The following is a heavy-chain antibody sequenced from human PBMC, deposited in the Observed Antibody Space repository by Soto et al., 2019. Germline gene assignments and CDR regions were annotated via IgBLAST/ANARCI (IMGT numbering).Heavy chain of an antibody. Sequence: QVQLQESGPGLVKPSQTLSLTCTVSGGSISSGGYYWTWIRQHPGKGLEWIGYIYYSGSTYYNPSHKSRVTISVDTSKNQFSLKLSSVTAADTAVYFCARVCGGDCHYGRDVWGQWTTVTVSS. CDR3: ARVCGGDCHYGRDV. D-gene: IGHD2-21*02. J-gene: IGHJ6*02. CDR2: IYYSGST. CDR1: GGSISSGGYY. V-gene: IGHV4-31*03.